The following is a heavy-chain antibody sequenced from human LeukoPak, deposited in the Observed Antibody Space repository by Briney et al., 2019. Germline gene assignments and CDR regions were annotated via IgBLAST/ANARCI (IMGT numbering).Heavy chain of an antibody. V-gene: IGHV3-23*01. Sequence: GGSLRHACAASGFIFSNYALSWVRQAPGKGLQWVSAFSGSGGSTYYADSVKGRFTISRDNSKNTLYLQMNSLRAEDTAVYYCAKDSRSMVRGDAFDIWGQGTMVTVSS. D-gene: IGHD3-10*01. CDR1: GFIFSNYA. CDR2: FSGSGGST. CDR3: AKDSRSMVRGDAFDI. J-gene: IGHJ3*02.